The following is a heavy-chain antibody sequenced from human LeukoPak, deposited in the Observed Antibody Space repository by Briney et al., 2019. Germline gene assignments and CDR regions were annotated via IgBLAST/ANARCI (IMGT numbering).Heavy chain of an antibody. CDR1: GFTFSSYG. CDR2: ISYDGSNK. J-gene: IGHJ4*02. Sequence: GGSLRLSCAASGFTFSSYGMHWVRQAPGKGLEWVAVISYDGSNKYYADSVKGRFTISRDNSKNTLYLQMNSLRAEDTAVYYCAKGDDFWSGSNFDYWGQGTLVTVSS. CDR3: AKGDDFWSGSNFDY. V-gene: IGHV3-30*18. D-gene: IGHD3-3*01.